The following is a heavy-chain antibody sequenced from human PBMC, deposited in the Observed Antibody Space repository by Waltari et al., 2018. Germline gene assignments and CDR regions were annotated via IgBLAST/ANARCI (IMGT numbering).Heavy chain of an antibody. CDR2: INHSGST. J-gene: IGHJ4*02. V-gene: IGHV4-34*01. Sequence: QVQLQQWGAGLLKPSETLSLTCAVYGGSFSGYYWSWIRQPPGKGLEWIGEINHSGSTNYNPSLKSRVTISVDTSKNQFSLKLSSVTAADTAVYYCAREAVGSTVTTPRQLDYWGQGTLVTVSS. D-gene: IGHD4-17*01. CDR1: GGSFSGYY. CDR3: AREAVGSTVTTPRQLDY.